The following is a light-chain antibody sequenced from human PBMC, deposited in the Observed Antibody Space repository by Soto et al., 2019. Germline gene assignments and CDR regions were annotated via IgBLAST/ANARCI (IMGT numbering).Light chain of an antibody. CDR1: QSVSIN. Sequence: EIVMTQSPTTLSVSPGLRPTLACRASQSVSINLAWYQQKNGQTPRLLIFGASTRATGIPARFSGSGYGTEFNLTISSLQSEDFAVYYCQQYNNWPPHFGQGTRLEIK. J-gene: IGKJ5*01. CDR3: QQYNNWPPH. CDR2: GAS. V-gene: IGKV3-15*01.